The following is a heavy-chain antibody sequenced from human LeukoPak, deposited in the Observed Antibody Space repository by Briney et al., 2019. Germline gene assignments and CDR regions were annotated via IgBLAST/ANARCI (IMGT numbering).Heavy chain of an antibody. Sequence: SQTLSLTCAISGDSVSSNNAAWNWIRQSPSRGLEWLRRTYYRFTWYNDYAVSVKRRITISPDTSKNQFSLQLNSVTPEDTAVYYCARLHSGGTLNMDVSGKGTTVTISS. CDR3: ARLHSGGTLNMDV. D-gene: IGHD6-25*01. J-gene: IGHJ6*03. CDR2: TYYRFTWYN. V-gene: IGHV6-1*01. CDR1: GDSVSSNNAA.